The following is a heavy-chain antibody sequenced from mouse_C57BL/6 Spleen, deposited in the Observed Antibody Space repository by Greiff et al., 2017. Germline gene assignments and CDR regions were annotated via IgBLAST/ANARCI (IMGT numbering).Heavy chain of an antibody. CDR2: ISNLAYSI. V-gene: IGHV5-15*01. J-gene: IGHJ4*01. CDR3: ARHPDSSGYDYAMDY. CDR1: GFTFSDYG. Sequence: EVKLMESGGGLVQPGGSLKLSCAASGFTFSDYGMAWVRQAPRKGPEWVAFISNLAYSIYYADTVTGRFTISRENAKNTLYLEMSSLRSEDTAMYYCARHPDSSGYDYAMDYWGQGTSVTVSS. D-gene: IGHD3-2*02.